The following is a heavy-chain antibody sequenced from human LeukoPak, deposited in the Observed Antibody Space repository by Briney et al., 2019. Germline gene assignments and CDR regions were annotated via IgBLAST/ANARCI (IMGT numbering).Heavy chain of an antibody. J-gene: IGHJ4*02. CDR3: AKDSATFLEWLLPDY. CDR2: VSGSGGST. D-gene: IGHD3-3*02. Sequence: GRSLRPSCAASGFTFSSYAMSWVRQAPGKGLEWVSAVSGSGGSTYYADSVKGRFTSSRDNSKNTLYLQMNSLRAEDTAVYYGAKDSATFLEWLLPDYWGQGTLVTVSS. CDR1: GFTFSSYA. V-gene: IGHV3-23*01.